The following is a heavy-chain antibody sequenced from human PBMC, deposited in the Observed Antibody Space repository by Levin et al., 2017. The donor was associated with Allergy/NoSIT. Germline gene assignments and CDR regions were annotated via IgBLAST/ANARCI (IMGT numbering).Heavy chain of an antibody. D-gene: IGHD4-17*01. CDR3: ARAPSYGDPSIGWFDP. CDR2: INPNSGGT. J-gene: IGHJ5*02. Sequence: GESLKISCKASGYTFTGYYMHWVRQAPGQGLEWMGRINPNSGGTNYAQKFQGRVTMTRDTSISTAYMELSRLRSDDTAVYYCARAPSYGDPSIGWFDPWGQGTLVTVSS. CDR1: GYTFTGYY. V-gene: IGHV1-2*06.